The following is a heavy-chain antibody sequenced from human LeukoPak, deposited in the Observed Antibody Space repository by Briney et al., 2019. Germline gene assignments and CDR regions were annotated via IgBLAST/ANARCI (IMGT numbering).Heavy chain of an antibody. CDR2: ISSSGSTI. D-gene: IGHD5-12*01. Sequence: GGSLRLSCATSGFTFDNYDIHWVRQAPGKGLEWVSYISSSGSTIYYADSVKGRFTISRDNAKNSLYLQMNSLRAEDTAVYYCARDGLYSGYGDWGQGTLVTVSS. V-gene: IGHV3-48*04. J-gene: IGHJ4*02. CDR3: ARDGLYSGYGD. CDR1: GFTFDNYD.